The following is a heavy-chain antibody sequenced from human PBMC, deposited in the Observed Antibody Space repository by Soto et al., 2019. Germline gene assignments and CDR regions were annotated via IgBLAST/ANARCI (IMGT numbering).Heavy chain of an antibody. CDR2: IWYDGSNK. D-gene: IGHD2-21*02. V-gene: IGHV3-33*01. J-gene: IGHJ4*02. Sequence: QVQLVESGGGVVQPGRSLRLSCAASGFTFSSYGMHWVRQAPGKGLEWVAVIWYDGSNKYYADSVKGRFTISRDNSKNTLYLQMNSLRAEDTAVYYCARDRRAYCGGDCYPSPFDYWGQGTLVTVSS. CDR1: GFTFSSYG. CDR3: ARDRRAYCGGDCYPSPFDY.